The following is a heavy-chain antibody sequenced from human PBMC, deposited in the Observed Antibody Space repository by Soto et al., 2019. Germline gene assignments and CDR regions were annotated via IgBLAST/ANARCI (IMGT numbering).Heavy chain of an antibody. J-gene: IGHJ6*02. CDR1: GFTFSTYD. D-gene: IGHD2-2*01. CDR2: LSYDGSNK. Sequence: QVQLVESGGGVVQPGRSLRLSCAASGFTFSTYDMHWVRQAPGKGLEWVAVLSYDGSNKYYADSVKGRFTISRDNSKNTLYLQMNSLRAEDTAVYYCARVVPAAMYYYYGMDVWGQGTTVTVSS. V-gene: IGHV3-30*03. CDR3: ARVVPAAMYYYYGMDV.